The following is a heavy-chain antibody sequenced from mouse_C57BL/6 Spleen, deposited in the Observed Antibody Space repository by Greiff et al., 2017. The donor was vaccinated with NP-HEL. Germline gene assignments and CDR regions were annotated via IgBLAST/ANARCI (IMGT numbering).Heavy chain of an antibody. V-gene: IGHV10-3*01. J-gene: IGHJ3*01. CDR1: GFTFNTYA. CDR3: VRETLDSSGPAWFAY. CDR2: IRSKSSNYET. D-gene: IGHD3-2*02. Sequence: EVKLVESGGGLVQPKGSLKLSCAASGFTFNTYAMHWVRQAPGKGLEWVARIRSKSSNYETYYADSVKDRFTISRDDSQSMLYLQMNNLQTEDTDMYYCVRETLDSSGPAWFAYWGQGTLVTVSA.